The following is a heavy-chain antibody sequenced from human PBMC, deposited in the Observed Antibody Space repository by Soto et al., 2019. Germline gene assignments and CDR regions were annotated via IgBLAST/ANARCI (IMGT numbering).Heavy chain of an antibody. Sequence: SVKVSSKAFGATFSSHAISWVRQAPGQGLEWMGGIIPLFGTTTYAQKFQGRVAITAEISAYTVYMELNRLRSEDTAVYYCARESPLYGGSTGHFDYWGQGTQFTVSS. CDR1: GATFSSHA. CDR2: IIPLFGTT. V-gene: IGHV1-69*06. D-gene: IGHD3-10*01. J-gene: IGHJ4*02. CDR3: ARESPLYGGSTGHFDY.